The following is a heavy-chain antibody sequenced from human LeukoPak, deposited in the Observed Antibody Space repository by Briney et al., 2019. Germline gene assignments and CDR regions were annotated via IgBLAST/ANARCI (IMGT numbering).Heavy chain of an antibody. D-gene: IGHD2-15*01. CDR3: ARRYCSGGSCSVAKFFFDY. J-gene: IGHJ4*02. CDR2: ISSSSSTI. V-gene: IGHV3-48*04. CDR1: GFTFSSYS. Sequence: GGSLRLSCAASGFTFSSYSMNWVRQAPGKGLEWVSYISSSSSTIYYADSVKGRFTISRDNAKNSLYLQMNSLRAEDTAVYYCARRYCSGGSCSVAKFFFDYWGQGTLVTVSS.